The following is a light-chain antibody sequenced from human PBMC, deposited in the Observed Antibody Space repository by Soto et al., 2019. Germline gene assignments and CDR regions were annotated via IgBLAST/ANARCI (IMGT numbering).Light chain of an antibody. J-gene: IGKJ4*01. CDR1: QGISSA. Sequence: AIQLTQSPSSLSASVGDRVTITCRASQGISSALAWYQQKPGKAPKLLIYDASSLESGVPSRFSGSGSGTDFALTISNLQPEDFASYYWQQFNSYPQLTFGGGTKVEIK. CDR2: DAS. CDR3: QQFNSYPQLT. V-gene: IGKV1-13*02.